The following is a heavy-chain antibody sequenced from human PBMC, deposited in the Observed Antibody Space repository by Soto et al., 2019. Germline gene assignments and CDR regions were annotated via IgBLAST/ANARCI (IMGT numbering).Heavy chain of an antibody. CDR1: GGSISSYY. V-gene: IGHV4-59*01. J-gene: IGHJ4*02. CDR2: IYYSGST. D-gene: IGHD2-21*02. Sequence: SETLSLTCTVSGGSISSYYWSWIRQPPGKGLEWIGYIYYSGSTNYNPSLKSRVTISVDTSKNQFSLKLSSVTAADTAVYYCARAPSAYCGGDCYSDFDYWGQGTLVTVSS. CDR3: ARAPSAYCGGDCYSDFDY.